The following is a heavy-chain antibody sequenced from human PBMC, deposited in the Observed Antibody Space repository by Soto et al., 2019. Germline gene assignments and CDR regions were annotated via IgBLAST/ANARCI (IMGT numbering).Heavy chain of an antibody. V-gene: IGHV4-31*03. CDR2: RYYSEST. Sequence: LTCTVSGGSITTGGYYWSWIRQLPGKGLEWIGHRYYSESTYYNPSLKSRVSISLDTSKNQFSLKLSFVTAADTAMYYCARTKCSGGSCYSWSLDYWGQGTPVTVSS. CDR3: ARTKCSGGSCYSWSLDY. D-gene: IGHD2-15*01. J-gene: IGHJ4*02. CDR1: GGSITTGGYY.